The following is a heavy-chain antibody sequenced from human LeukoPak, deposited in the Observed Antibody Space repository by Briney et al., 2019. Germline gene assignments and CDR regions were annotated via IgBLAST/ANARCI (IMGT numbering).Heavy chain of an antibody. Sequence: SETLSLTCTVSGGSISSYYWSWIRQPPEKGLEWIGYIYYSGSTNYNPSLKSRVTISVDTSKNQFSLKLSSVTAADTAVYYCARYGSGWLRGYYYYMDVWGKGTTVTVSS. V-gene: IGHV4-59*01. J-gene: IGHJ6*03. D-gene: IGHD3-10*01. CDR2: IYYSGST. CDR3: ARYGSGWLRGYYYYMDV. CDR1: GGSISSYY.